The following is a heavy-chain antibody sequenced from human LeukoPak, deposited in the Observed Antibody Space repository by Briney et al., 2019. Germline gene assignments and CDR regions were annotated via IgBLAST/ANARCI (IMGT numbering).Heavy chain of an antibody. CDR3: ARQIRDRNTYGTRRYYYYHMDV. J-gene: IGHJ6*03. CDR2: INHSGST. CDR1: GGSFSGYY. V-gene: IGHV4-34*01. D-gene: IGHD4-17*01. Sequence: SETLSLTCAVYGGSFSGYYWSWIRQPPGKGLEWIGEINHSGSTNYNPSLKSRVTISVDTSKNQFSLKLSSVTAADTAVYYCARQIRDRNTYGTRRYYYYHMDVWGKGTTVTISS.